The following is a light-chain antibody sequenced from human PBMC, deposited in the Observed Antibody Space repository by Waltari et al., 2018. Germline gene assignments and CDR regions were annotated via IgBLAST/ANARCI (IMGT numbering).Light chain of an antibody. CDR2: DVG. CDR3: CSYAGSYTYV. V-gene: IGLV2-11*01. CDR1: SSDVGGDNH. J-gene: IGLJ1*01. Sequence: QSALTQPRSVSGSPGQSVTIPCTGNSSDVGGDNHITWYHQHQGKAPKLMIYDVGKRPSGVPDRFSGSKSGNTASLTISGLQAEDEADYYCCSYAGSYTYVFGTGTKVTVL.